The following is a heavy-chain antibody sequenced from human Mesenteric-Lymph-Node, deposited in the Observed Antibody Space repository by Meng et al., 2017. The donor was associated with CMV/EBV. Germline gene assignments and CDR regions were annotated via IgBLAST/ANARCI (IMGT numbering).Heavy chain of an antibody. Sequence: RLRECGPGLVAPSEPLSLTFICVRGAVTSGSYHWSCIRQPPGKGLEWVGYIYGTGITIYNPSLKSRVTILLETSKNQFSLKLNSVTTADTAVYYCAKSRSSTPGIVDDWGQGTLVTGSS. D-gene: IGHD2/OR15-2a*01. J-gene: IGHJ4*02. CDR3: AKSRSSTPGIVDD. V-gene: IGHV4-61*01. CDR1: RGAVTSGSYH. CDR2: IYGTGIT.